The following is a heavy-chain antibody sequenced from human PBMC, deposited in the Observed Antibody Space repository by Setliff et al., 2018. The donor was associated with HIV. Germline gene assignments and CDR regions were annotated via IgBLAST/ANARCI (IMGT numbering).Heavy chain of an antibody. D-gene: IGHD2-8*01. J-gene: IGHJ4*02. V-gene: IGHV5-51*01. CDR2: IYPVDSET. Sequence: SLKISCQGSGYNFVDYSIAWVRQVPGKGLEWMGIIYPVDSETRYSPSFQGQVTISADKSINTAYLQWTTLKASDSAMYYCARAEDTVLKMYVVTPPYLDYWGQGTLVTVSS. CDR3: ARAEDTVLKMYVVTPPYLDY. CDR1: GYNFVDYS.